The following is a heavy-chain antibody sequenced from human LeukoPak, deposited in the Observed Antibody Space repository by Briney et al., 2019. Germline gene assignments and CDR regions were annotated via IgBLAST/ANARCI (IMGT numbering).Heavy chain of an antibody. V-gene: IGHV4-59*01. D-gene: IGHD3-9*01. CDR3: ARDRQTGNFDY. CDR2: IYYSGST. Sequence: SETLSLTGTVSGGSISSYYWSWIRQPPGKGLEWIGYIYYSGSTNYNPSLKSRVTISVDTSKNQFSLKLSSVTAADTAVYYCARDRQTGNFDYWGQGTLVTVSS. J-gene: IGHJ4*02. CDR1: GGSISSYY.